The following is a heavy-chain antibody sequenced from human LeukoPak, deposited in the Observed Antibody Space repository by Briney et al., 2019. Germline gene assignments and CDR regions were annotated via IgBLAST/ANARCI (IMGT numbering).Heavy chain of an antibody. V-gene: IGHV3-48*03. J-gene: IGHJ4*02. D-gene: IGHD6-13*01. Sequence: GGPLRLSCAASGFTFSSYEMNWGRQAPGKGLEWVSYISISGSTIYYANSLKGRFTISRDNAKNSLYLQMNSLRADDTAVYYCARGSRREHLVGDYWGQGTLVTVSS. CDR2: ISISGSTI. CDR1: GFTFSSYE. CDR3: ARGSRREHLVGDY.